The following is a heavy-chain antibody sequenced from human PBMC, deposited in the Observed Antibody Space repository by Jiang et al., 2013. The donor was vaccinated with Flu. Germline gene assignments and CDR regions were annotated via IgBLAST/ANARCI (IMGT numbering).Heavy chain of an antibody. V-gene: IGHV1-2*04. J-gene: IGHJ3*02. CDR3: AGVQTGTGAFDI. D-gene: IGHD1-1*01. Sequence: NPDSGGTSYAQKFQDWVTMTRDTSINTAYMELSRLRSDDTAVYYCAGVQTGTGAFDIWGQGTMVTVSS. CDR2: NPDSGGT.